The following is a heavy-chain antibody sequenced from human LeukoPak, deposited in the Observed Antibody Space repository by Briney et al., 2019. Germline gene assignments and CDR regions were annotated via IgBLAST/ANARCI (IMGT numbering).Heavy chain of an antibody. V-gene: IGHV3-30*04. J-gene: IGHJ5*02. CDR1: GFTFSSYA. Sequence: PGGSLRLSCAASGFTFSSYAMHWVRQAPGKGLEWVAVISYDGSNKYYADSVKGRFTISRDNSKNTLYLQMNSLRAEDTAVYYCARGYSYGYWFTALPSNWFDPWGQGTLVTVSP. CDR3: ARGYSYGYWFTALPSNWFDP. CDR2: ISYDGSNK. D-gene: IGHD5-18*01.